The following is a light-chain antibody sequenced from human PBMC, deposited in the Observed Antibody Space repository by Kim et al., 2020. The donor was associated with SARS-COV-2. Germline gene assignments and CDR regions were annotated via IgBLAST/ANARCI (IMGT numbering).Light chain of an antibody. V-gene: IGKV3-15*01. CDR3: QQYNAWPLT. CDR2: GAS. Sequence: EIVMTQSPATLSVSPGERATLSCRASQSVCSNLAWYQPKPGQAPRLLIYGASTRATGIPARFSGSGSGTEFTLTISSLQSEDFAVYYCQQYNAWPLTFGRGTKVDIK. CDR1: QSVCSN. J-gene: IGKJ4*01.